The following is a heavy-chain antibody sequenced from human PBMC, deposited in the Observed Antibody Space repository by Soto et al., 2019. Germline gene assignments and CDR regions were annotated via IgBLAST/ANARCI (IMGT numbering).Heavy chain of an antibody. V-gene: IGHV3-7*01. D-gene: IGHD6-19*01. Sequence: GGSLRLSCAASGFTFSSYWMSWVRQAPGKGLEWVANIKQDGSEKYYVDSVKGRFTISRDNAKNSLYLQMNSLRAEDTAVYYCAREDSSGWPGIDYWGQGTLVTVSS. CDR1: GFTFSSYW. CDR2: IKQDGSEK. J-gene: IGHJ4*02. CDR3: AREDSSGWPGIDY.